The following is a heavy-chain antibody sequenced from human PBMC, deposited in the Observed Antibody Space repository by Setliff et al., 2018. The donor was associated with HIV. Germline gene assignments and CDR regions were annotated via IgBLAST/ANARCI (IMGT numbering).Heavy chain of an antibody. Sequence: SETLSLTCTVSGGSISSYYWSWIRQPPGKGLEWIGYIYYSGSTNYNPSLKSRVTISVDTSKNTVYLQMNSLRAEDTAVYYCARDRMITFGGVIVSGILDYWGQGTLVTVSS. CDR3: ARDRMITFGGVIVSGILDY. CDR2: IYYSGST. CDR1: GGSISSYY. J-gene: IGHJ4*02. V-gene: IGHV4-59*12. D-gene: IGHD3-16*02.